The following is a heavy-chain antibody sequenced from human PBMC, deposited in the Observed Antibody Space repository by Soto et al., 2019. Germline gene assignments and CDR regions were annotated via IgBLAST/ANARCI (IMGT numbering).Heavy chain of an antibody. CDR2: IYPGDSDT. J-gene: IGHJ6*02. V-gene: IGHV5-51*01. D-gene: IGHD3-3*01. CDR3: ARFGFGVPDYYYGMDV. CDR1: GYRFSTYW. Sequence: PGESLKISCKASGYRFSTYWIGWVRQRPGKGPEWMAIIYPGDSDTRENPSFQGQVTISADKSISTAYLQWSSLKASDTAMYYCARFGFGVPDYYYGMDVWGQGTTVTVSS.